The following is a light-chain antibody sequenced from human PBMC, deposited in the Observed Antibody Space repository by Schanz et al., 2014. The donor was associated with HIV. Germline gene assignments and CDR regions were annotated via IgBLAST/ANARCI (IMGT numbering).Light chain of an antibody. CDR2: NTY. CDR1: SSNFRSNA. Sequence: QSVLTQPPSASGTPGQRVTISCSGSSSNFRSNAVHWYQQLPGTAPTLVIYNTYHRPSGVPDRFSGSKSGTSASLAISGLQSEDEGDYYCASWDDSLKGWVFGGGTKVTVL. J-gene: IGLJ3*02. CDR3: ASWDDSLKGWV. V-gene: IGLV1-44*01.